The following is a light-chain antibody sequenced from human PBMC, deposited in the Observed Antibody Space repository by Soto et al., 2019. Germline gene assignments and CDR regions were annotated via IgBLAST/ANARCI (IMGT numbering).Light chain of an antibody. CDR3: MQSTQLPPT. CDR2: EVS. V-gene: IGKV2D-29*02. CDR1: DSLLHITGETF. J-gene: IGKJ5*01. Sequence: DVVMTQSPLSLPVTLGQPSSISCKSSDSLLHITGETFLFWYLQKPGQSPQLLIYEVSTRVSGVPDRFSGSGSGTDFTLEISRVETDDVGIYYCMQSTQLPPTFGQGTRLEIK.